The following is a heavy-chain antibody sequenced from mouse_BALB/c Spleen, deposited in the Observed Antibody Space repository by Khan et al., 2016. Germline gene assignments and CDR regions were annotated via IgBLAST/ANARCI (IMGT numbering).Heavy chain of an antibody. V-gene: IGHV5-6-5*01. CDR3: AREENALDY. J-gene: IGHJ4*01. Sequence: EVELVESGGGLVKPGGSLKFSCAASGFTFSSYAMSWVRQTPEKRLEWVASISSGGTTYYPDSVQGRFTISRDDARNILYLQMNSLRSEDTAIYYCAREENALDYWGQGTSVTVAS. CDR2: ISSGGTT. CDR1: GFTFSSYA.